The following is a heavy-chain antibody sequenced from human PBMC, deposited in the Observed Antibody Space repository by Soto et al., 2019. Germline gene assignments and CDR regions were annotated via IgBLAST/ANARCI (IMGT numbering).Heavy chain of an antibody. CDR1: GYTFTSYG. CDR3: ARNLCGGDCYYEFDY. J-gene: IGHJ4*02. Sequence: ASVKVSCKASGYTFTSYGISWVRQAPGQGLEWMGIINPSGGSTSYAQKFQGRVTMTRDTSTSTVYMELSSLRSEDTAVYYCARNLCGGDCYYEFDYWGQGTLVTVSS. D-gene: IGHD2-21*02. V-gene: IGHV1-46*01. CDR2: INPSGGST.